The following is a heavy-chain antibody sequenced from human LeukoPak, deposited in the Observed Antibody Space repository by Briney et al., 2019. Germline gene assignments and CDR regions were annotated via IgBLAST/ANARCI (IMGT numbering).Heavy chain of an antibody. D-gene: IGHD3-9*01. Sequence: ASVKVSCKASGYTFTSYEINWVRQATGQGLEWMGWMNPNSGDTGYAQKFQGSVTMTRDTSISTAYMELSSLRSEDTAVYYCARDILTGPTNWFDPWGQGTLVTVSS. J-gene: IGHJ5*02. V-gene: IGHV1-8*01. CDR1: GYTFTSYE. CDR3: ARDILTGPTNWFDP. CDR2: MNPNSGDT.